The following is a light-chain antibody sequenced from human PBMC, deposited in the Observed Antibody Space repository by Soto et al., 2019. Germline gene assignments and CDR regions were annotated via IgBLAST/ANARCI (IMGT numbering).Light chain of an antibody. CDR2: GAS. Sequence: EIVLTQSPGTLSLSPGERATLSCRASQSVSSSYLAWYQQKPGQAPRLLIYGASSRATGIPDSISGSGSGTDVTLTISRLEPEDCAVYYCQQYGSAPAFGQGTKVDIK. V-gene: IGKV3-20*01. J-gene: IGKJ1*01. CDR3: QQYGSAPA. CDR1: QSVSSSY.